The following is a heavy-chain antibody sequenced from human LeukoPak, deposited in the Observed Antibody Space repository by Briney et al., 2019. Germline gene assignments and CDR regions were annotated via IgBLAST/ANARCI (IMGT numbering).Heavy chain of an antibody. J-gene: IGHJ4*02. CDR3: ARHDNRGYYSLHY. CDR1: GGSIGVYY. V-gene: IGHV4-59*01. CDR2: VYYTGTT. D-gene: IGHD3-22*01. Sequence: SETLSLTCTVSGGSIGVYYWTWIRQPPGKGLERIGYVYYTGTTTYNPSLKSRLTMSVDTSKSQFSLRLTSVTAADTAVYYCARHDNRGYYSLHYWGQGALVTVSS.